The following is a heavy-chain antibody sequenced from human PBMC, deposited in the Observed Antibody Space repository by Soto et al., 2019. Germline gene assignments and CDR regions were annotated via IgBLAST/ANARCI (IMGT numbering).Heavy chain of an antibody. CDR1: GGSISSSSYY. CDR3: ARHPPLPSSASGWFDP. CDR2: IYYSGST. D-gene: IGHD1-26*01. V-gene: IGHV4-39*01. J-gene: IGHJ5*02. Sequence: PSETLSLTCTVSGGSISSSSYYWGWIRQPPGKGLEWIGSIYYSGSTYYNPSLKSRVTISVDTSKNQFSLKLSSVTAADTAVYYCARHPPLPSSASGWFDPWGQGTLVTVS.